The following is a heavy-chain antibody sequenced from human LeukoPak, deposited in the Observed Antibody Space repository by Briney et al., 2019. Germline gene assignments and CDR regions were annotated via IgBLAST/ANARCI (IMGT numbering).Heavy chain of an antibody. J-gene: IGHJ6*02. V-gene: IGHV3-30*02. Sequence: PGGSLRLSCAASGFTFSSYGMHWVRQAPGKGLEWVAFIRYDGSNKYYADSVKGRFTIFSDNSKNTLYLQMNSLRAEDTAVYYCAKVPTTVTFYYYYYGMDVWGQGTTVTVSS. CDR2: IRYDGSNK. CDR1: GFTFSSYG. CDR3: AKVPTTVTFYYYYYGMDV. D-gene: IGHD4-17*01.